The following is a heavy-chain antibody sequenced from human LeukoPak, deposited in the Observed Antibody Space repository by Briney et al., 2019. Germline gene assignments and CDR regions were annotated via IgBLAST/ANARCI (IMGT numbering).Heavy chain of an antibody. D-gene: IGHD3-3*01. Sequence: ASVKVSCKASGYTFTGYYMHWVRLAPGQGLEWMGWINPNSGGTNYAQKFQGRVTMTRDTSISTAYMELSRLRSDDTAVYYCARDGYYDFWSGYYHNWFDPWGQGTLVTVSS. CDR1: GYTFTGYY. J-gene: IGHJ5*02. V-gene: IGHV1-2*02. CDR2: INPNSGGT. CDR3: ARDGYYDFWSGYYHNWFDP.